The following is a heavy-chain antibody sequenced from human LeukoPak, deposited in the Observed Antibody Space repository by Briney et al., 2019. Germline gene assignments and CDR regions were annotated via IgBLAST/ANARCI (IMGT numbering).Heavy chain of an antibody. CDR3: ARGIWFDP. J-gene: IGHJ5*02. CDR1: GGSISSSSYY. V-gene: IGHV4-61*02. CDR2: IYTSGST. Sequence: PSETLSLTCTVSGGSISSSSYYWSWIRQPAGKGLEWIGRIYTSGSTNYNPSLKSRVTMSVDTSKNQFSLKLSSVTAADTAVYYCARGIWFDPWGQGTLVTVSS.